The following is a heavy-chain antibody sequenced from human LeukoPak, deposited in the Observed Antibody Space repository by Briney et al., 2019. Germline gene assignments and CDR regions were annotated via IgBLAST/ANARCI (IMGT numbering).Heavy chain of an antibody. D-gene: IGHD3-10*01. J-gene: IGHJ4*02. Sequence: PGGSLRLSCAASGFTFSTYGMHWVRQAPGKGLEWVASIRYDGSNKYYADSVMGRFTISRDNSKNTLYLQMNSLRAEDTAVYYCARSEVTPYGYFDYWGQGTLVTVSS. CDR3: ARSEVTPYGYFDY. V-gene: IGHV3-30*02. CDR2: IRYDGSNK. CDR1: GFTFSTYG.